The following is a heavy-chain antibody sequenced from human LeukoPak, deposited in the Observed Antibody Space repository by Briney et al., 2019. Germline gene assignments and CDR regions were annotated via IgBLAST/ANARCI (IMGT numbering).Heavy chain of an antibody. D-gene: IGHD6-13*01. CDR2: IYHSGST. V-gene: IGHV4-4*02. CDR3: ARVPRIEAGATGDWFDP. Sequence: SETLSLTCTVSGGSISSSNWWSWVRQSPGKGLEWIGEIYHSGSTNYNPSLKSRVTISVDRSKNQFFLNLRSVTAADTAVYYCARVPRIEAGATGDWFDPWGQGTVVTVSS. CDR1: GGSISSSNW. J-gene: IGHJ5*02.